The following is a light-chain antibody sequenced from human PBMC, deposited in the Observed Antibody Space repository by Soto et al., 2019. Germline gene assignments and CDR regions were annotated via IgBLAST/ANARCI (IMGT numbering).Light chain of an antibody. CDR2: GAS. V-gene: IGKV3-15*01. CDR1: QSVSSN. J-gene: IGKJ5*01. Sequence: VMTRSPSTLSFGLWERATVCFVASQSVSSNLAWYQQKPGQAPRLLIYGASTRATGIPARFSGSGSGTEFTLTINSLQSEDFAVYYCQQYNNWPITFGQGTRLEIK. CDR3: QQYNNWPIT.